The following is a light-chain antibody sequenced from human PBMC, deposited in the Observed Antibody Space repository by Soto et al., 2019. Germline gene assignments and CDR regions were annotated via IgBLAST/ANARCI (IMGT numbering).Light chain of an antibody. CDR1: QSVSSN. J-gene: IGKJ1*01. CDR2: GAS. V-gene: IGKV3-15*01. CDR3: QQSNNWPPMA. Sequence: EIVMTQSPATLSVSPGERATLSCRASQSVSSNLAWYQQKPGQAPRLLIYGASTRATGIPARFSGSGSGTEFTLTLSSLQSEDFAVYYCQQSNNWPPMAFGQGTKVEIK.